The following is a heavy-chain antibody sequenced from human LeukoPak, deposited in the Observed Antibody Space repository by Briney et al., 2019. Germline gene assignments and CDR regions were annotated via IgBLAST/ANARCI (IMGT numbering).Heavy chain of an antibody. Sequence: KSGGSLRLSCAASGFTFTIYTINWIRQAPGKGLEWVSSISSSGESIYYADSVKGRFTITRDNAKNSVYLEMNSLRAEDTAVYYCAKDIFSGSQNYFDYWGQGTLVTVSS. D-gene: IGHD1-26*01. J-gene: IGHJ4*02. V-gene: IGHV3-21*04. CDR3: AKDIFSGSQNYFDY. CDR2: ISSSGESI. CDR1: GFTFTIYT.